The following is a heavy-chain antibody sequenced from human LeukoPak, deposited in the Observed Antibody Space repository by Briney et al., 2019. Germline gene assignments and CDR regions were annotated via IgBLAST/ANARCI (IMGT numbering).Heavy chain of an antibody. CDR3: AKDYSSSWYYFDY. CDR2: ISGSGGGT. CDR1: GFTFSVHA. Sequence: GGSLRLSCAASGFTFSVHAMSWVRQAPGKGLEWVSGISGSGGGTNYADSVKGRFTVSRDNSKNTLYLQMNSLRAEDTAVYYCAKDYSSSWYYFDYWGQGTLVTVPS. D-gene: IGHD6-13*01. V-gene: IGHV3-23*01. J-gene: IGHJ4*02.